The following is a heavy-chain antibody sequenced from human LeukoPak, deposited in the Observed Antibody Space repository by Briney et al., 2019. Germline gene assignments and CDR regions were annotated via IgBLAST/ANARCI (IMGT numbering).Heavy chain of an antibody. CDR1: GGSISSRSYY. Sequence: KPSETLSLTCTVSGGSISSRSYYWGWIRQPPGKGLEWIGSFSDSGSTYYNPSLNSRVTMSVDTSKKQFSLRLSSVTAADTAVYYCARGRARYCSGGSCYSRWFDPWGQGTLVTVSS. V-gene: IGHV4-39*01. D-gene: IGHD2-15*01. J-gene: IGHJ5*02. CDR2: FSDSGST. CDR3: ARGRARYCSGGSCYSRWFDP.